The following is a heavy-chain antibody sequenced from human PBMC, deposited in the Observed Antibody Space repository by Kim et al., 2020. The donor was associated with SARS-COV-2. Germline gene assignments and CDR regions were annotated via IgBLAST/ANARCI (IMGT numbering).Heavy chain of an antibody. CDR3: ARFNLGIAVAGTITP. CDR2: IYYSGST. V-gene: IGHV4-39*01. D-gene: IGHD6-19*01. J-gene: IGHJ5*02. CDR1: GGSISSSSYY. Sequence: SETLSLTCTVSGGSISSSSYYWGWIRQPPGKGLEWIGSIYYSGSTYYNPSLKSRLTISVDTSKNQFSLKLSSVTAADTAVYYCARFNLGIAVAGTITPWGQGTLVTVSS.